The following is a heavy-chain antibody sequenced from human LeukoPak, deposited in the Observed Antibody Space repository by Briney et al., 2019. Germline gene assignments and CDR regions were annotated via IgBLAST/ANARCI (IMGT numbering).Heavy chain of an antibody. D-gene: IGHD3-10*01. CDR3: VRAIWLEDATLWFGEGDY. Sequence: PGGSLRLSCAASGFTFSSYSMNWVRQAPGKGLEWVSSISSSSSYIYYADSVKGRFIISRDNAKNSLYLQMNSLRAEDTAVYYCVRAIWLEDATLWFGEGDYWGQGTLVTVSS. CDR2: ISSSSSYI. V-gene: IGHV3-21*01. J-gene: IGHJ4*02. CDR1: GFTFSSYS.